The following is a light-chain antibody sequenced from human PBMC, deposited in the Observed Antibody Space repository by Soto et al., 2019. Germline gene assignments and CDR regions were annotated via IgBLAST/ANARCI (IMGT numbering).Light chain of an antibody. Sequence: DIQVTQSPPSMAASVGDRVTITCRASQDIGDWMTWYQQKPGKAPKLLIYSASTLVRGVPSRFSGSGSGTEFTLTIISLQPDDFATYYCQHYNSYSEAFGQGTKVDIK. V-gene: IGKV1-5*03. CDR1: QDIGDW. CDR2: SAS. CDR3: QHYNSYSEA. J-gene: IGKJ1*01.